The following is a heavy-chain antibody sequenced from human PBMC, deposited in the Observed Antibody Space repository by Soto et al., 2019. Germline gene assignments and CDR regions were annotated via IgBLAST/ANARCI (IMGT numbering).Heavy chain of an antibody. Sequence: PGGSLRLSCAASGFTFSNYAMGWVRQAPGKGLEWVSTVGISGGTWYADSVKGRFTISGDISKNTLFLQMNSLRAEDTAVYYCGNRGKYYFDYWGQGTLVTVSS. CDR1: GFTFSNYA. J-gene: IGHJ4*02. V-gene: IGHV3-23*01. CDR2: VGISGGT. CDR3: GNRGKYYFDY.